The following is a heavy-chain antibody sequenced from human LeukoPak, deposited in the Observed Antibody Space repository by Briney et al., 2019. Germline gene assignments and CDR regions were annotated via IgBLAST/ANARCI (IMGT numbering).Heavy chain of an antibody. CDR3: ARTGIAVAGTEAFDI. CDR2: FNPNSGGT. J-gene: IGHJ3*02. CDR1: GYTFTGYY. D-gene: IGHD6-19*01. Sequence: AAVKVFCKASGYTFTGYYMHWVRRAPGQGRLWMGWFNPNSGGTNYAQKFQGRVAMTRDTSISTAYMELSRLRSDDTAVYYCARTGIAVAGTEAFDIWGQGTMVTVSS. V-gene: IGHV1-2*02.